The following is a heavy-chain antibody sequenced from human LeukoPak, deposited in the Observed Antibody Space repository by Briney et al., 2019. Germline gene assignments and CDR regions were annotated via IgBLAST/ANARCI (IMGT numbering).Heavy chain of an antibody. J-gene: IGHJ6*03. CDR2: SFHSGTT. CDR3: AKSIASAGTTSCYYMDV. D-gene: IGHD6-13*01. Sequence: SETLFLTCTVSGYSISSGYYWGWIRQPPGKGLEWIGSSFHSGTTYYNPSLKSRVTISVDTSKNQISLRLSSVTAADTAVYFCAKSIASAGTTSCYYMDVWGTGTTVTVSS. V-gene: IGHV4-38-2*02. CDR1: GYSISSGYY.